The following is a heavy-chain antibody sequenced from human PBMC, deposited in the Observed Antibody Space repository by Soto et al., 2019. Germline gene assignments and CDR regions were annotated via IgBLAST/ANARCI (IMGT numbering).Heavy chain of an antibody. V-gene: IGHV3-23*01. CDR1: GFTFSSYA. Sequence: EVQLLESGGGLVQPGGSMRLSCAASGFTFSSYAMRWVRQAPVKGLEWVSAISGSGGSTYYADSVKGRFTISRDNSKNTLYLQMNSPRVEDTAVYYCARRGSGSYSNYWGLGTRVTVSS. CDR3: ARRGSGSYSNY. J-gene: IGHJ4*02. D-gene: IGHD1-26*01. CDR2: ISGSGGST.